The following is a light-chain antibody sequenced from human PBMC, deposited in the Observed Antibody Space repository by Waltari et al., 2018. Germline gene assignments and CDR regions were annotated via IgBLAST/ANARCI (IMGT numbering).Light chain of an antibody. CDR2: KAS. V-gene: IGKV1-5*03. Sequence: DIQMTQSPSTPSASVGDRFPITSRASQSISNWLAWYQQKPGKAPKLLIYKASTLESGVPSRFSGSGSGTEFTLTISSLQPDDFATYYCQQYNSYSLLTFGGGTKVEIK. CDR1: QSISNW. J-gene: IGKJ4*01. CDR3: QQYNSYSLLT.